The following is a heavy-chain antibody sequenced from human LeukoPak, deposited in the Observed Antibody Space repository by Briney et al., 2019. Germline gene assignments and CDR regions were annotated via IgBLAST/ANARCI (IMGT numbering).Heavy chain of an antibody. D-gene: IGHD3-9*01. CDR1: GGSFSGYY. CDR2: INHSGST. J-gene: IGHJ4*02. V-gene: IGHV4-34*01. Sequence: PSETLSHTCAVYGGSFSGYYWSWIRQPPGKGLEWIGEINHSGSTNYNPSLKSRVTISVDTSKNQFSLKLSSVTAADTAVYYCAVIRYFDSYWGQGTLVTVSS. CDR3: AVIRYFDSY.